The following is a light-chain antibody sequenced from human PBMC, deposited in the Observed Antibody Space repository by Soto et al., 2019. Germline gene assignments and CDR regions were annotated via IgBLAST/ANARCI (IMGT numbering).Light chain of an antibody. J-gene: IGKJ2*01. CDR2: WAS. CDR1: QSVLYTPNNKNY. V-gene: IGKV4-1*01. Sequence: DIVMTQSPDSLAVSLGERATINCKSSQSVLYTPNNKNYLAWFQQKPGQPPKLLIYWASNRESGAPDRFSGSGSGTDFTLTLSSVQAEDVAVYYCHQYAREPFTFGQGTKLEIK. CDR3: HQYAREPFT.